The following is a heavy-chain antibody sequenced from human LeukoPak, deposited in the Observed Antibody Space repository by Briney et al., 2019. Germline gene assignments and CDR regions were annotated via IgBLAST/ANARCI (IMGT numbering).Heavy chain of an antibody. J-gene: IGHJ4*02. V-gene: IGHV4-61*02. CDR3: ARGYGDYTAYFDY. CDR1: GGSLSSGSYY. D-gene: IGHD4-17*01. Sequence: SETLSLTCTVSGGSLSSGSYYWSCIRQPAGKGLEWIGRIYTSGRTNYNPSLNSRVTISAYTSKNQFSLKLSSVTAAHTAVTLRARGYGDYTAYFDYWGQGGMVTVSS. CDR2: IYTSGRT.